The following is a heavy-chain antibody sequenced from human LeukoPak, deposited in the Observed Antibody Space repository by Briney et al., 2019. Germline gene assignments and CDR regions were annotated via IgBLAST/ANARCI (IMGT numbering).Heavy chain of an antibody. CDR1: GYTFTGYY. V-gene: IGHV1-2*02. D-gene: IGHD5-12*01. Sequence: ASVKVSCKASGYTFTGYYINWVRQAPGQGPEWIGWTNPDTGGTNYAQKFQGRVTMTRDTSISTAYMELSSLRSEDTAVYYCARDRPWVGIVATSMYFFGYWGQGTLVTVSS. CDR2: TNPDTGGT. J-gene: IGHJ4*02. CDR3: ARDRPWVGIVATSMYFFGY.